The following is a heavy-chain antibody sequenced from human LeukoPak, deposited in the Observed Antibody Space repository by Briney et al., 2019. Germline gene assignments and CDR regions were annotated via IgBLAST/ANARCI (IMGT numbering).Heavy chain of an antibody. CDR3: ARGPLLYSPNSEGAFDI. D-gene: IGHD2-8*01. Sequence: NTGGSLRLSCAASGFTFTPYNMNWVRQAPGKGLEWVSSISSSSTYIFYADSVKGRFTISRDNTKNSLYLQMNSLRAEDTAVYYCARGPLLYSPNSEGAFDIWGQGTMVTVSS. CDR2: ISSSSTYI. V-gene: IGHV3-21*01. J-gene: IGHJ3*02. CDR1: GFTFTPYN.